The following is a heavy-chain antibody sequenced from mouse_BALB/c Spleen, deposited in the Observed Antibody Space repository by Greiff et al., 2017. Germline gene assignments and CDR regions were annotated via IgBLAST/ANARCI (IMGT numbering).Heavy chain of an antibody. Sequence: EVQLVESGAELVQPGASVQLSCTASGFNIKDTYMHWVKQRPEQGLEWIGRIDPANGNTKYDPKFQGKATITADTSSNTACLQLSSLTSEDTAVYYCARDDEKNFDYWGQGTTLTVSS. J-gene: IGHJ2*01. V-gene: IGHV14-3*02. CDR3: ARDDEKNFDY. CDR2: IDPANGNT. D-gene: IGHD2-12*01. CDR1: GFNIKDTY.